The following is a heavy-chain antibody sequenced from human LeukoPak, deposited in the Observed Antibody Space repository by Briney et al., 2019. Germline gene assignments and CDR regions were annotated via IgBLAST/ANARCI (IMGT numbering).Heavy chain of an antibody. CDR2: VASDGSYK. D-gene: IGHD2-15*01. CDR1: GFTFSSYS. CDR3: ARSNTYSYAFDI. Sequence: PGGSLRLSCAASGFTFSSYSLHWVRQAPGKGLEWVAHVASDGSYKWYADSVRGRFTISRDNSKNTLYLQMNSLRAEDTAVYYCARSNTYSYAFDIWGQGTMVTVSS. V-gene: IGHV3-30*04. J-gene: IGHJ3*02.